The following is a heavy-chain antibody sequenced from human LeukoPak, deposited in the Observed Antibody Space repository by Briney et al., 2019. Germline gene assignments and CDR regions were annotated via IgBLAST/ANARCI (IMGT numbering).Heavy chain of an antibody. J-gene: IGHJ4*02. Sequence: SQTLSLTCVVSGDSVSSKNGAWNWIRQSPSRGLEWLGRTYYRSKWYNDYAESMEGRMTISQDTSKNQYSLHLNSVTPDDTAVYYCARDFGTTGWHSFDYWGQGTLVTVSS. CDR3: ARDFGTTGWHSFDY. CDR1: GDSVSSKNGA. D-gene: IGHD6-19*01. V-gene: IGHV6-1*01. CDR2: TYYRSKWYN.